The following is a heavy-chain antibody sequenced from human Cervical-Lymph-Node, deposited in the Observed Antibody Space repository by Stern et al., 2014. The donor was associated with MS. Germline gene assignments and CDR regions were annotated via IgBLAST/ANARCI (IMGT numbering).Heavy chain of an antibody. D-gene: IGHD4-23*01. J-gene: IGHJ6*02. CDR2: ISSSGNPI. Sequence: EVQLVESGGGLVQPGGSLRLACAASGFTFNKYTMNWVRQAPGKGLEWLTYISSSGNPIYYEDSVKGRFTVSRDNAKNSLFLQMNSLRDEDTAVYYCVRAVTFYGVDVWGQGTTVTVSS. CDR1: GFTFNKYT. CDR3: VRAVTFYGVDV. V-gene: IGHV3-48*02.